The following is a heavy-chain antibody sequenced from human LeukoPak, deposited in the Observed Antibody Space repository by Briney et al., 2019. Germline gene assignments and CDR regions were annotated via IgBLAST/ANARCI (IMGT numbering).Heavy chain of an antibody. J-gene: IGHJ6*02. CDR1: GGSFSGYC. V-gene: IGHV4-34*01. Sequence: SETLSLACAVYGGSFSGYCWSWIRQPPGKGLEWVGEINHSGRTNYNPCLKSRVTISVDTSKNQCSLKLSSVTAADTAVYYCARGVSGYSYGYYYYYGMDVWAQGTTVTVSS. CDR3: ARGVSGYSYGYYYYYGMDV. D-gene: IGHD5-18*01. CDR2: INHSGRT.